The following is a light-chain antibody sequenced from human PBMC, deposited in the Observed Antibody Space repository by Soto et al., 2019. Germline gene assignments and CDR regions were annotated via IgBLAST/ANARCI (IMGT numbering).Light chain of an antibody. CDR1: SSDVGAYDF. CDR2: EVS. Sequence: QSVLTQPASVSWSTGQSITISCTGTSSDVGAYDFVSWYQQHPDKAPKLMIYEVSNRPSGVSNRFSGSKSVNTATLTISGLQAEDEADYYCSSYTSSSTRVFGTGTKVTVL. V-gene: IGLV2-14*03. CDR3: SSYTSSSTRV. J-gene: IGLJ1*01.